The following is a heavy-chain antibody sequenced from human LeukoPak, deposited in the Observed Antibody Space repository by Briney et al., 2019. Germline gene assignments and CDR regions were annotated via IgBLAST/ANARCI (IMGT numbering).Heavy chain of an antibody. J-gene: IGHJ4*02. Sequence: KPSETLSLTCAVYGGSFSGYYWSWIRQPPGKGLEWIGEINHSGSTNYNPSLKSRVTISVDTSKNQFSLKLSSVTAADTAVYYCAKHYMGSSYNHGLDCWGQGTLVTVSS. CDR1: GGSFSGYY. V-gene: IGHV4-34*01. CDR2: INHSGST. CDR3: AKHYMGSSYNHGLDC. D-gene: IGHD3-10*01.